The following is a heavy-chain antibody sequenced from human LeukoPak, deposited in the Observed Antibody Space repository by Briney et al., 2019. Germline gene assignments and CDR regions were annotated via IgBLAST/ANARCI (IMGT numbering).Heavy chain of an antibody. Sequence: GGSLRLSCAASGFTVSSNYMSWVRQAPGKGLEWVSVIYSVVSTYFADSVKGRFTISRDNSKNTLYLQMNSLSDEDTAVYYCAREDYCSSTSCPGDYWGQGTLVTVSS. V-gene: IGHV3-66*01. D-gene: IGHD2-2*01. J-gene: IGHJ4*02. CDR3: AREDYCSSTSCPGDY. CDR2: IYSVVST. CDR1: GFTVSSNY.